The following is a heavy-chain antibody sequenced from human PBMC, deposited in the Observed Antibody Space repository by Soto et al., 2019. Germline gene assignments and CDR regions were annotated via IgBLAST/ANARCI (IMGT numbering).Heavy chain of an antibody. CDR3: ATERITMVRDSGWFDP. CDR1: GYTFTSYG. D-gene: IGHD3-10*01. Sequence: ASVKVSCKASGYTFTSYGISWVRQAPGQGLEWVGCISADDGNTIYAQKFQGRVTMTEDTSTDTAYMELSSLRSEDTAVYYCATERITMVRDSGWFDPWGQGTLVTVSS. CDR2: ISADDGNT. J-gene: IGHJ5*02. V-gene: IGHV1-18*01.